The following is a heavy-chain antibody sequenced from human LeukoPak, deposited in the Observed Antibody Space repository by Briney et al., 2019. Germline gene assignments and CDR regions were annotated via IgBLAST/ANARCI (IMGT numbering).Heavy chain of an antibody. CDR1: GGSISSYY. J-gene: IGHJ4*02. CDR3: ARHKGYYYDSSGYYYFDY. Sequence: SETLSLTCTVSGGSISSYYWSWIRQPPGKGLEWIGYIYYSGSTNYNPSLKSRVTISVDTSKNQFSLELSSVTAADTAVYYCARHKGYYYDSSGYYYFDYWGQGTLVTVSS. CDR2: IYYSGST. D-gene: IGHD3-22*01. V-gene: IGHV4-59*08.